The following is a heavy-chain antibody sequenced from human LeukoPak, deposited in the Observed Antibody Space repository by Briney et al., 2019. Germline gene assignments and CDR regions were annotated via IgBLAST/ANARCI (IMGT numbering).Heavy chain of an antibody. CDR1: GYSFTDYY. Sequence: ASVKVSRKASGYSFTDYYMHCLRQAPGQGLEWMGWINPNSGGTNYAQKLQGRVTMTRDTSISTVYMELSGLRSDDSAVYYCASAGGTGSTRGYFDYWGQGTLVTVPS. CDR3: ASAGGTGSTRGYFDY. J-gene: IGHJ4*02. D-gene: IGHD2-15*01. CDR2: INPNSGGT. V-gene: IGHV1-2*02.